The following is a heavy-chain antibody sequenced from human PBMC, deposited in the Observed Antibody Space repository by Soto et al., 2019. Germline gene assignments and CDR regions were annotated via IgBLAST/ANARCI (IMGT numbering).Heavy chain of an antibody. CDR2: IYYSGMT. Sequence: SETLSLTXTVSGVSVSTGGYFWTWIRQHPGKGLEWIGNIYYSGMTYYNPSLRGRVSISLDPSESQFSLKLNSVTAADTAVYYCARDSSGPGYSYGKFDYWGQGALVTVSS. CDR3: ARDSSGPGYSYGKFDY. V-gene: IGHV4-31*02. J-gene: IGHJ4*02. CDR1: GVSVSTGGYF. D-gene: IGHD5-18*01.